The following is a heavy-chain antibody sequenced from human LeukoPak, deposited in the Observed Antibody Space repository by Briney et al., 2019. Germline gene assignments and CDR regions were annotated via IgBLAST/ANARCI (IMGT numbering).Heavy chain of an antibody. CDR3: VKDLSRQRPRLNYGPWFDP. J-gene: IGHJ5*02. V-gene: IGHV4-4*07. D-gene: IGHD4-17*01. CDR2: VSASGGT. Sequence: SETLSLTCSVSGDSINNSYWTWIRQPVGQVMKWIGRVSASGGTGYNPSLKSRVILSVDVSKNQFSLNLTSVTAADTAVYYCVKDLSRQRPRLNYGPWFDPWSQGTLVTVSS. CDR1: GDSINNSY.